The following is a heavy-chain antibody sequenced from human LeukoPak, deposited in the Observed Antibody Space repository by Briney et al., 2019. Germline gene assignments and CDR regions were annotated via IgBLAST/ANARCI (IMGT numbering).Heavy chain of an antibody. Sequence: GESLKISCKGSGYSINNYWIGWVRQMPGKGLKWMGIIYPADSDIRYSPSFQGQVTISADKSISTAYLQWSSLKASDTAMYYCARQEYCSGGSCYTWFDPWGQGTLVTVSS. CDR3: ARQEYCSGGSCYTWFDP. V-gene: IGHV5-51*01. CDR1: GYSINNYW. J-gene: IGHJ5*02. CDR2: IYPADSDI. D-gene: IGHD2-15*01.